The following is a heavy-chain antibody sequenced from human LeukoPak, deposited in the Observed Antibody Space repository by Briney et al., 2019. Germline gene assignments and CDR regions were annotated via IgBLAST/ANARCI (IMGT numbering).Heavy chain of an antibody. J-gene: IGHJ3*02. V-gene: IGHV3-23*01. CDR3: ARWDAYCSGGSCYFGGFAFDI. D-gene: IGHD2-15*01. Sequence: GGSLILSCAASGFTFSSYAMTWVRQAPGKGLEWVSSISGSDGSTYYADSVKGRFTISRDNSKNTLYLQMNSLRADDTAMYYCARWDAYCSGGSCYFGGFAFDIWGQGTMVTVSS. CDR1: GFTFSSYA. CDR2: ISGSDGST.